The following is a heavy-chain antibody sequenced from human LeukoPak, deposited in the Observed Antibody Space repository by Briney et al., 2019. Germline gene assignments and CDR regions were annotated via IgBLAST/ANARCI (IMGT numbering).Heavy chain of an antibody. CDR1: GGTFSSYA. V-gene: IGHV1-69*01. D-gene: IGHD6-19*01. CDR3: ARGYSSGWYHD. CDR2: IIPIFGTA. Sequence: ASVKVSCKASGGTFSSYAISWVRQAPGQGREWMGGIIPIFGTANYAQKFQGRVTITADESTSTAYMELGSMRSEDTAVYYCARGYSSGWYHDWGQGTLVTVSS. J-gene: IGHJ4*02.